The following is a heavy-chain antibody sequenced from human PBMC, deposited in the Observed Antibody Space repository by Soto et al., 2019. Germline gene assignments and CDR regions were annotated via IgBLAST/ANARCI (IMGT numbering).Heavy chain of an antibody. J-gene: IGHJ3*02. D-gene: IGHD2-21*02. V-gene: IGHV3-30-3*01. Sequence: GSLRPPFAAPGFTFHCFSMQLVRPGPSKGLEGVAVISYDGSDKYYADSVKGRFTISRDNSKNTLYLQMNSLRAEDTAVYYCASLNIVVVTAIQSDAFDIWGQGTMVTV. CDR3: ASLNIVVVTAIQSDAFDI. CDR2: ISYDGSDK. CDR1: GFTFHCFS.